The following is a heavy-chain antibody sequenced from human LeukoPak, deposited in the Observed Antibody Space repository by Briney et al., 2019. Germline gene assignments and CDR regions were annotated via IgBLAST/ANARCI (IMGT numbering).Heavy chain of an antibody. D-gene: IGHD4-23*01. V-gene: IGHV4-59*08. Sequence: ASETLSLTCTVSGGSISSYYWSWIRQPPGKGLEWIGYIYYSGSTNYNPSLKSRVTISVDTSKNQFSLKLSSVTAVDTAVYYCARIGTDYGGNSYFDYWGQGTLVTVSS. CDR3: ARIGTDYGGNSYFDY. CDR1: GGSISSYY. CDR2: IYYSGST. J-gene: IGHJ4*02.